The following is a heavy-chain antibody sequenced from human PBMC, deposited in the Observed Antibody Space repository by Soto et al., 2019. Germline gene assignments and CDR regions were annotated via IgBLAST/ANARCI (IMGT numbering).Heavy chain of an antibody. CDR3: ARDLGRLDY. Sequence: QVQLVESGGGVVQPGRSLRLSCAASGFTFSNYGMHWVRQAPGKGLEWVAVIPYDGSNTYYGDSVKGRFTISRDKSRNTLYLQMKSLRAADTGVYYCARDLGRLDYLGQGTLVTVSS. J-gene: IGHJ4*02. CDR2: IPYDGSNT. V-gene: IGHV3-33*01. D-gene: IGHD7-27*01. CDR1: GFTFSNYG.